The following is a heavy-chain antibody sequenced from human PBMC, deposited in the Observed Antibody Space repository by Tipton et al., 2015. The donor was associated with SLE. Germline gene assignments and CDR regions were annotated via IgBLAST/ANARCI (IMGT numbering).Heavy chain of an antibody. CDR2: IYYSGST. D-gene: IGHD7-27*01. CDR3: ARDIEAPGDFLYFDY. Sequence: TLSLTCAVSGYSISSGYYWSWIRQHPGKGLEWIGYIYYSGSTYYNPSLKSRVTISVDTSKNHFSLKLTSVIATDTAVYYCARDIEAPGDFLYFDYWGQGILVTVSS. CDR1: GYSISSGYY. V-gene: IGHV4-31*11. J-gene: IGHJ4*02.